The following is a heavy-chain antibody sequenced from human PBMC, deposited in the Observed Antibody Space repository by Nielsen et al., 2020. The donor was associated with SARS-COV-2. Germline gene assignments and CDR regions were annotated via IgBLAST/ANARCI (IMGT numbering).Heavy chain of an antibody. CDR2: IFYRGNT. CDR3: VRIDMATISVDY. D-gene: IGHD5-24*01. V-gene: IGHV4-61*01. CDR1: GGSISTGSHY. Sequence: GSLRLSCLVSGGSISTGSHYWSWLRQPPGKGLEWIGYIFYRGNTNYNPSLKSRVTISVDTSKNQFSLKVNSVTAADTAVYYCVRIDMATISVDYWGRGTLVTVSS. J-gene: IGHJ4*02.